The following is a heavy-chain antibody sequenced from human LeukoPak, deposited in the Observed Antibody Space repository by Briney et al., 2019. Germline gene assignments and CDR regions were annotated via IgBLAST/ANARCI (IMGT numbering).Heavy chain of an antibody. CDR3: ARDLGRSYGGNSGYFDY. CDR1: GYTFTGYY. CDR2: INPNSGGT. V-gene: IGHV1-2*02. D-gene: IGHD4-23*01. J-gene: IGHJ4*02. Sequence: ASVKVSCKASGYTFTGYYMHWVRQAPGQGLEWMGWINPNSGGTKYPQKFQGRVTMTRDTSISTAYLELSRLTSDDTAMYYCARDLGRSYGGNSGYFDYWGQGTLVTVSS.